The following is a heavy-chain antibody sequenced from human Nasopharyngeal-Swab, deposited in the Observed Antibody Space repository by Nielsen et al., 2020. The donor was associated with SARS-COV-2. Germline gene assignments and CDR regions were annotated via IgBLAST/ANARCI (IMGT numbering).Heavy chain of an antibody. V-gene: IGHV3-74*01. J-gene: IGHJ4*02. Sequence: WIRQPPGKGLVWVSRINSDGSSTSYADSVKGRFTISRDNAKNTLYLQMNSLRAEDTAVYYCARVGGAQRVYYYDSSGYYPFDYWGQGTLVTVSS. CDR3: ARVGGAQRVYYYDSSGYYPFDY. CDR2: INSDGSST. D-gene: IGHD3-22*01.